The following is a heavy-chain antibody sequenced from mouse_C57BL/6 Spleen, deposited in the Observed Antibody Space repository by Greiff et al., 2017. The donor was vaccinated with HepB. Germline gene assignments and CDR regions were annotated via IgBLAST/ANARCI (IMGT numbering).Heavy chain of an antibody. CDR1: GYAFTNYL. Sequence: QVQLQQSGAELVRPGTSVKVSCKASGYAFTNYLIEWVKQRPGQGLEWIGVINPGSGGTNYNEKFKGKATLTADKSSSTAYMQLSSLTSEDSAVYFCARYYGSSYEYFDVWGTGTTVTVSS. D-gene: IGHD1-1*01. V-gene: IGHV1-54*01. CDR2: INPGSGGT. J-gene: IGHJ1*03. CDR3: ARYYGSSYEYFDV.